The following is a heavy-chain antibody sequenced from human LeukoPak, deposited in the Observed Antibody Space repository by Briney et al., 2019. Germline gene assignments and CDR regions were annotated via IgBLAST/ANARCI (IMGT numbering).Heavy chain of an antibody. CDR3: AREDPGYYGEYYFDY. CDR2: IKQDGSEK. V-gene: IGHV3-7*01. D-gene: IGHD4-17*01. Sequence: GGSLRLSCAASGFTFSSYWMSWVRQAPGKGLEWVANIKQDGSEKYYVDSVKGRFTISRDNAKNSLYLQMNSLRAEDTAVYYCAREDPGYYGEYYFDYWGQGTLVTVSS. J-gene: IGHJ4*02. CDR1: GFTFSSYW.